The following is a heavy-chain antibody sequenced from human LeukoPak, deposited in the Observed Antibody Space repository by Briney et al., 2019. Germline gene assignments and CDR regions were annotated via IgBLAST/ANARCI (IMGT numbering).Heavy chain of an antibody. CDR1: GGSISSYY. CDR2: IYYSGST. V-gene: IGHV4-59*01. D-gene: IGHD6-19*01. Sequence: SETLSLTCTVSGGSISSYYWSWIRQPPGKGLEWIGYIYYSGSTNYNPSLKSRVTISVDTSKNQFSLKLSSVTAADTAVYYCASIALAGADFDSWGQGILVTVSS. CDR3: ASIALAGADFDS. J-gene: IGHJ4*02.